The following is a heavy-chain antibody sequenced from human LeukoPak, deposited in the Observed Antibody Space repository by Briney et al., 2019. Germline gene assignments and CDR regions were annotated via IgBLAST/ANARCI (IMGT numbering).Heavy chain of an antibody. D-gene: IGHD3-22*01. J-gene: IGHJ4*02. V-gene: IGHV1-18*04. CDR3: ARGSYYYDSSGYDY. CDR2: ISTYNTNT. CDR1: GYTFSSYG. Sequence: ASVKVSCKASGYTFSSYGISWVRQAPGQGLEWMRWISTYNTNTHYAQKFQGRVIMTTDTAASTAYMELRSLRSDDTAVYYCARGSYYYDSSGYDYWGQGTLVTVSS.